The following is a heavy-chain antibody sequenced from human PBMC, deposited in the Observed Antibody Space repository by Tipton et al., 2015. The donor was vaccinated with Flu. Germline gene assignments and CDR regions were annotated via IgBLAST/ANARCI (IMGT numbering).Heavy chain of an antibody. Sequence: TLSLTCTVSGDSISSGTHYWSWIRQPAGKGLEWIGRIYTSGSTNYNPSLKTRVTISVGTSKNQFSPKLSSVTAADTAVYYCARDDGDYGSESYHYYYGMDVWGQGTTVTVSS. D-gene: IGHD3-10*01. V-gene: IGHV4-61*02. J-gene: IGHJ6*02. CDR1: GDSISSGTHY. CDR3: ARDDGDYGSESYHYYYGMDV. CDR2: IYTSGST.